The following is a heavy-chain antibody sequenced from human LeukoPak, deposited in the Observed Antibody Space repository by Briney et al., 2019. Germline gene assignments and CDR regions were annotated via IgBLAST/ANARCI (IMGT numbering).Heavy chain of an antibody. Sequence: PSETLSLTCAVYGGSFSGYYWSWIRQPPGKGLEWIGEINHSGSTYYNPSLKNRVTISVDTSKNQFSLKLSSVTAADTAVYYCARGFGYSYGYIAYWGQGTLVTASS. D-gene: IGHD5-18*01. J-gene: IGHJ4*02. CDR1: GGSFSGYY. CDR2: INHSGST. V-gene: IGHV4-34*01. CDR3: ARGFGYSYGYIAY.